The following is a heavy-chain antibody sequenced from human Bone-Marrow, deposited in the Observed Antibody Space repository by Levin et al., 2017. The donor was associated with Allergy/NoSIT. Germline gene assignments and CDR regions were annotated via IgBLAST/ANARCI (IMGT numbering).Heavy chain of an antibody. V-gene: IGHV4-59*08. D-gene: IGHD1-26*01. CDR2: IHYSGST. CDR3: ARGVWGGDDH. CDR1: GASISSYY. Sequence: PSETLSLTCTVSGASISSYYWSWIRQPPGKGLEWIGYIHYSGSTNYNPSLQSRVTISVATSKTQFSLKLSSVTAADTAVYYCARGVWGGDDHWGQGTPVTVSS. J-gene: IGHJ4*02.